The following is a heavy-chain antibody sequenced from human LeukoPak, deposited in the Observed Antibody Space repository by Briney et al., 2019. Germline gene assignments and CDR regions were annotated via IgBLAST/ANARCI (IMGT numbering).Heavy chain of an antibody. V-gene: IGHV4-61*02. CDR2: IYTSGST. CDR1: GGSISSSSYY. CDR3: AGERFGSPYYFDY. D-gene: IGHD3-16*01. J-gene: IGHJ4*02. Sequence: KPSETLPLTCTVSGGSISSSSYYWSWIRQPAGKGLEWIGRIYTSGSTNYNPSLKSRVTMSVDTSKNQFSLKLSSVTAADTAVYYCAGERFGSPYYFDYWGQGTLVTVSS.